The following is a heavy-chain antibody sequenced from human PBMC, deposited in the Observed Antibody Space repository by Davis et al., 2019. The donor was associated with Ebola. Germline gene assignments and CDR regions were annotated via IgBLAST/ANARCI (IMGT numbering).Heavy chain of an antibody. V-gene: IGHV5-51*01. J-gene: IGHJ6*03. CDR1: GYSFTSYW. CDR2: IYPGDSDT. Sequence: GESLKISCKGSGYSFTSYWIGWVRQMPGKGLEWMGIIYPGDSDTRYSPSFQGQVTISADKSISTAYLQWSSLKASDTAMYYCARQIYMDIVESRGYYYMDVWGKGTTVTVSS. CDR3: ARQIYMDIVESRGYYYMDV. D-gene: IGHD2-2*03.